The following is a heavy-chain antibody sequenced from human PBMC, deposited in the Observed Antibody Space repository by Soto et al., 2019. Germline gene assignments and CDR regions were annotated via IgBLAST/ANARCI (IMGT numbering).Heavy chain of an antibody. Sequence: QVQLVESGGGVVQPGRSLRLSCAASGFTFSSYGMHWVRQAPGKGLEWVAVISYDGSNKYYADSVKGRFTISRDNSKNTLYLQMNSLRAEDTAVYYCAKHDFWSGYLFGGVDYWGQGTLVTVSS. CDR2: ISYDGSNK. CDR3: AKHDFWSGYLFGGVDY. CDR1: GFTFSSYG. D-gene: IGHD3-3*01. J-gene: IGHJ4*02. V-gene: IGHV3-30*18.